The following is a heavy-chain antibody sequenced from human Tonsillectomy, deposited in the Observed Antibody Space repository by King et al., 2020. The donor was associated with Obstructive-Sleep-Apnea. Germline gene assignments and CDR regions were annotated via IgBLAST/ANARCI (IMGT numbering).Heavy chain of an antibody. D-gene: IGHD3-22*01. Sequence: VQLVESGAEVKKPGESLRISCKGSGYSSTNYWISWVRQMPGEGLELMWRIDPSYSFTNYSPSSQRHGTISADKSISPAYIQGSSLKASDTAMYFCASSDDSHGYSKFDYWGQGTLVTVSS. V-gene: IGHV5-10-1*03. CDR2: IDPSYSFT. CDR1: GYSSTNYW. CDR3: ASSDDSHGYSKFDY. J-gene: IGHJ4*02.